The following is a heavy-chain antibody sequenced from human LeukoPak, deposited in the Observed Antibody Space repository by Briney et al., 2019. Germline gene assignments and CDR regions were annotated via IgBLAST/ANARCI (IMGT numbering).Heavy chain of an antibody. J-gene: IGHJ4*02. Sequence: ASVTVSCKASGYTFTSYGISWLRQAPGQGLEWMGWICAYNGNTNYAQKLQGRVTMTTDTSTTTAYMELTSLRSDDTAVYYCARRVRYYGSGSYYLDYWGQGTLVTVSS. CDR1: GYTFTSYG. CDR2: ICAYNGNT. V-gene: IGHV1-18*04. D-gene: IGHD3-10*01. CDR3: ARRVRYYGSGSYYLDY.